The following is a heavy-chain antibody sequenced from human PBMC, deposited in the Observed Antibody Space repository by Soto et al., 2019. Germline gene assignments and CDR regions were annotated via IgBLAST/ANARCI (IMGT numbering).Heavy chain of an antibody. CDR3: AGRGWDSYCAIDV. CDR2: ISYDGSNK. D-gene: IGHD3-22*01. CDR1: GFTYTDFA. Sequence: VQLVESGGGEVQPGRSLRLSCAASGFTYTDFALHWVRQAPGKGLEWVAIISYDGSNKYYADSVKGRFAISRDNPKTTLYLEMSRLRPEEAAVYFCAGRGWDSYCAIDVWGQGTTVTVFS. J-gene: IGHJ6*02. V-gene: IGHV3-30*09.